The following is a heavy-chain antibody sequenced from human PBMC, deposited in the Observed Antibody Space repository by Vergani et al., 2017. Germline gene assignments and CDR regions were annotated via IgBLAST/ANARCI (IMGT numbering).Heavy chain of an antibody. CDR1: GFTFTNFA. Sequence: EVQLLESGGNLVQPGGSLRLSCAASGFTFTNFAMTWVRQAPGEGLEWLSGISGSGGFTYYADSVKGRFTISRDNSKNTMFLQMNNLRAEETAVYYCAKDNVPGYYDSSGYCDYWGQGTLVTVSS. V-gene: IGHV3-23*01. CDR2: ISGSGGFT. D-gene: IGHD3-22*01. J-gene: IGHJ4*02. CDR3: AKDNVPGYYDSSGYCDY.